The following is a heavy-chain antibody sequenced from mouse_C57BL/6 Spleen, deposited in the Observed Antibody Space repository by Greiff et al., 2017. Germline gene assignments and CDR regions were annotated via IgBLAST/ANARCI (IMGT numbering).Heavy chain of an antibody. Sequence: VQLQQPGAELVMPGASVKLSCKASGYTFTSYWMHWVKQRPGQGLEWIGEIDPSDSYTNYNQKFKGKSTLTVDKSSSTAYMQLSSLTSEDSAVYYCARRAYYSNYVWYFDVWGTGTTVTVSS. CDR3: ARRAYYSNYVWYFDV. CDR1: GYTFTSYW. CDR2: IDPSDSYT. J-gene: IGHJ1*03. D-gene: IGHD2-5*01. V-gene: IGHV1-69*01.